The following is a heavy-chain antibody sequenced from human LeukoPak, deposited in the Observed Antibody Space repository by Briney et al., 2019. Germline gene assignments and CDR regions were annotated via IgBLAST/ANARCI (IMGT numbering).Heavy chain of an antibody. CDR2: IYASGST. V-gene: IGHV4-4*07. CDR1: GGFISTYY. J-gene: IGHJ5*02. CDR3: ARDPMGGGFDP. Sequence: PSETLSLTCTVSGGFISTYYWSWIRQPAGKGLEWIGRIYASGSTNYNPSLKSRVTMSVDTSKNQFSLKLSSVTAADTAVYYCARDPMGGGFDPWGQGTLVTVSS. D-gene: IGHD3-10*01.